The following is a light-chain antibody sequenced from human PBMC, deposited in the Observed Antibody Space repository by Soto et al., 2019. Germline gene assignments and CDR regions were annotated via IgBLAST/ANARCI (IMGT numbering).Light chain of an antibody. CDR2: KAS. CDR1: QSINRW. V-gene: IGKV1-5*03. Sequence: DIQMTQSPSTLSASVGDRVTITCRASQSINRWLAWYQQKPGKAPKLLIYKASSLESGVPSRFSGSRIGTEFSLSISSLQPDDFATYYCQQYSTYPYIFGQGTKVEIK. J-gene: IGKJ2*01. CDR3: QQYSTYPYI.